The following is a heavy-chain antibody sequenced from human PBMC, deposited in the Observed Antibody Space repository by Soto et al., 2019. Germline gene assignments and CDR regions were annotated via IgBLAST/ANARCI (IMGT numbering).Heavy chain of an antibody. CDR1: GGTFSSYT. CDR2: IIPILGIA. Sequence: QVQLVQSGAEVKKPGSSVKVSCKAAGGTFSSYTISWVRQAPGQGHEWMGRIIPILGIANYEQKFQGRVTITADKSTSTAYMELSSRRSEDTAVYYCARLFSRIPTVGGVMEYAFDIWGQGTMVTVSS. D-gene: IGHD3-16*01. V-gene: IGHV1-69*02. J-gene: IGHJ3*02. CDR3: ARLFSRIPTVGGVMEYAFDI.